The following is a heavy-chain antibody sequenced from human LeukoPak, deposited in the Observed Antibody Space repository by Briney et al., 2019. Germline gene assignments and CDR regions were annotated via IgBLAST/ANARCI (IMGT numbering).Heavy chain of an antibody. CDR1: GFTFSSYA. J-gene: IGHJ4*02. V-gene: IGHV3-23*01. CDR2: ISGSGGST. Sequence: GGSLRLSCAASGFTFSSYAMSWVRQAPGKGLEWVSAISGSGGSTYYADSVKGRFTISRDNSKNTLYLQMNSLRAEDTAVYYCAKQPNHPRYSSGWYELYYFDYWGQGTLVTVSS. CDR3: AKQPNHPRYSSGWYELYYFDY. D-gene: IGHD6-19*01.